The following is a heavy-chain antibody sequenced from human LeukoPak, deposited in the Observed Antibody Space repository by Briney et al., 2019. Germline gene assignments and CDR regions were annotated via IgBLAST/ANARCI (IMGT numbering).Heavy chain of an antibody. D-gene: IGHD2-2*01. V-gene: IGHV4-39*07. CDR1: GGSISSSSYY. CDR3: ARTPSRGVVVPAAALVDAFDI. Sequence: SETLSLTCTVSGGSISSSSYYWGWIRQPPGKGLEWIGSIYYSGSTYYNPSLKSRVTISVDTSKNQFSLKLSSVTAADTAVYYCARTPSRGVVVPAAALVDAFDIWGQGTMVTVSS. J-gene: IGHJ3*02. CDR2: IYYSGST.